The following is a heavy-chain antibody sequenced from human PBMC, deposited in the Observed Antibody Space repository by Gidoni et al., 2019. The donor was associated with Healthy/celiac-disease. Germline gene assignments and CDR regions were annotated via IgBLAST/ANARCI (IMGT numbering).Heavy chain of an antibody. CDR3: ARERIAARSGLVYYYYGMDV. CDR1: GWSFSAYY. D-gene: IGHD6-6*01. Sequence: QVQLQQWGAGLLKPSETLSLTCAVSGWSFSAYYWSWIRQPPAKGLEWIGEINHSVSTNYNPSRKSRVTISVDTSKNQFSLKLSSVTAADTAVYYCARERIAARSGLVYYYYGMDVWGQGTTVTVSS. V-gene: IGHV4-34*01. CDR2: INHSVST. J-gene: IGHJ6*02.